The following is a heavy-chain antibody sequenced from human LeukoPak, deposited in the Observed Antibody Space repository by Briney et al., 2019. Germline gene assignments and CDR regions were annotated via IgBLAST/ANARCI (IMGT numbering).Heavy chain of an antibody. V-gene: IGHV3-48*03. CDR2: ISSSGRTT. J-gene: IGHJ3*02. CDR1: GFTFSSYE. CDR3: ARFRVVTDAFDI. Sequence: GGSLRLSCAASGFTFSSYEMNWVRQAPGKGLEWVSYISSSGRTTYYADSVKGRFTTSRDNARNSLYLQMNSLRAEDTAVYYCARFRVVTDAFDIWGQGTMVTVSS. D-gene: IGHD3-22*01.